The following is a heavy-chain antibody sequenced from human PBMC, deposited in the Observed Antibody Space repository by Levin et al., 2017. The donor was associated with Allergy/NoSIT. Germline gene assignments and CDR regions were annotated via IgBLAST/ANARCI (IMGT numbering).Heavy chain of an antibody. CDR2: IYYSGST. Sequence: SETLSLTCTVSGGSISSYYWSWIRQPPGKGLEWIGYIYYSGSTNYNPSLKSRVTISVDTSKNQFSLKLSSVTAADTAVYYCARVVAIFGVVTAFDSWGQGTMVTVSS. J-gene: IGHJ3*02. D-gene: IGHD3-3*01. V-gene: IGHV4-59*01. CDR3: ARVVAIFGVVTAFDS. CDR1: GGSISSYY.